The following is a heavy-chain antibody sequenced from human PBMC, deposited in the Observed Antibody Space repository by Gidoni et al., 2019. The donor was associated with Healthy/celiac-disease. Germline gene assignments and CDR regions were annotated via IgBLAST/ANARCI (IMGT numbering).Heavy chain of an antibody. CDR2: IYYSGST. CDR3: ARNDYGDYWFDP. J-gene: IGHJ5*02. CDR1: GGSISSSSYY. Sequence: QLQLQESGPGLVKPSETLSLTCTLSGGSISSSSYYWGWIRQPPGKGREWIGSIYYSGSTYYNPSLKSRVTISVDTSKNQFSLKLSSVTAADTAVYYCARNDYGDYWFDPWGQGTLVTVSS. V-gene: IGHV4-39*01. D-gene: IGHD4-17*01.